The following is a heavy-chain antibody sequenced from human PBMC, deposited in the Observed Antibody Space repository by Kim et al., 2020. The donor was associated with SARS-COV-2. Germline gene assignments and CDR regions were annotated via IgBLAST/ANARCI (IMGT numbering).Heavy chain of an antibody. J-gene: IGHJ4*02. D-gene: IGHD3-10*01. Sequence: ADPQQGRFTTPRDNSKNTLYLQRNSLRAEDTAVYYCAKGITMVRWYYFDYWGQGTLVTVSS. V-gene: IGHV3-23*03. CDR3: AKGITMVRWYYFDY.